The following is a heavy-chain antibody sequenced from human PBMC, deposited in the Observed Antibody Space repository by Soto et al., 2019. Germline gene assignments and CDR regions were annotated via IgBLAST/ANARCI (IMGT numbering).Heavy chain of an antibody. V-gene: IGHV1-69*12. D-gene: IGHD1-1*01. CDR1: GGTFRNSA. CDR3: ARDNDRPQLGGNYYYILDV. Sequence: QVQLEQSGAEVKKPGSSVKVSCKASGGTFRNSAISWVRQARGQGLEWLGGIMPIFRTPDYSQKFQGRVTDTADESTSTAYMELRGLRSDDTAVYYCARDNDRPQLGGNYYYILDVWGQGTTVTVSS. J-gene: IGHJ6*02. CDR2: IMPIFRTP.